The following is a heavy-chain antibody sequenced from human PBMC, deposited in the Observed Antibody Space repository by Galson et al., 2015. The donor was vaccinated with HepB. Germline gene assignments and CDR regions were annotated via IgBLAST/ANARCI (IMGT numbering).Heavy chain of an antibody. V-gene: IGHV3-23*01. CDR3: ARMSGRLASRFDY. D-gene: IGHD3-3*02. CDR1: GFTFISNA. J-gene: IGHJ4*02. CDR2: ISAGGDIT. Sequence: SLRLSCAASGFTFISNALSWVRQPPGEGLEWVSTISAGGDITYYADSVKGRFTISRDNSKNTLYLQMNSLRAEDTALYYCARMSGRLASRFDYWGQGTLVTVSS.